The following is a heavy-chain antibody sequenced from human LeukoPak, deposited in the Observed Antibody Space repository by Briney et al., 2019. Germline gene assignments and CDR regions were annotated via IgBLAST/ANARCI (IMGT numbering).Heavy chain of an antibody. CDR1: GGSISSGSYY. Sequence: SETLSLTCTVSGGSISSGSYYWSWIRQPAGKGLDWIGRIYTTGSTNYNPSLKSRVTISVDTSKNQFSLKLSSVTAADTAVYYCARRLAGYGSGSRYYFDYWGQGTLVTVSS. CDR3: ARRLAGYGSGSRYYFDY. D-gene: IGHD3-10*01. V-gene: IGHV4-61*02. CDR2: IYTTGST. J-gene: IGHJ4*02.